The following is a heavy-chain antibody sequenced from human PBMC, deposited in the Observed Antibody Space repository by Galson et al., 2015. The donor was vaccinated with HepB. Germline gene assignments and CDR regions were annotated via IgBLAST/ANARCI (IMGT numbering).Heavy chain of an antibody. CDR1: GFPFSDYP. D-gene: IGHD6-25*01. CDR2: ISESGVII. CDR3: AKSGFTRGWPGGWSDP. V-gene: IGHV3-23*01. Sequence: SLRLSCAASGFPFSDYPMNWVRQAPGRGLEWVSGISESGVIIYYADSVKGRFTLSRDNSKNTLYLQMNSLRVDDTAVYYCAKSGFTRGWPGGWSDPRGPGTLVTVFS. J-gene: IGHJ5*02.